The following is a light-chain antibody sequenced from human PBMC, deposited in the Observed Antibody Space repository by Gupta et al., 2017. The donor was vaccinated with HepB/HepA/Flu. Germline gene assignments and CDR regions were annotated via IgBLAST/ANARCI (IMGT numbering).Light chain of an antibody. Sequence: QSALTQPASVSGSPGQSVTISCTGTSSDVGRSNYVSWYQQNPGKSHILLFFDVSKRTAGVASSFSGSKAGNTASLTISGRKAEDASDYYCSADTSSNTVVFGGGTKLTVL. CDR2: DVS. CDR3: SADTSSNTVV. V-gene: IGLV2-14*01. J-gene: IGLJ2*01. CDR1: SSDVGRSNY.